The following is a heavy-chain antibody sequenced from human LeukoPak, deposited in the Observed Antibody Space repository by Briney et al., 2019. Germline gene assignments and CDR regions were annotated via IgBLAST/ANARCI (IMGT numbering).Heavy chain of an antibody. V-gene: IGHV4-38-2*01. CDR2: IYHSGST. Sequence: SETLSLTCAVSGYSISSGYYWGWIRQPPGKGLEWIGSIYHSGSTYYNPSLKSRVTISVDTSKNQFSLKLSSVTAADTAVYYCARKTPARTFDYWGQGTLVTVSS. CDR3: ARKTPARTFDY. J-gene: IGHJ4*02. CDR1: GYSISSGYY.